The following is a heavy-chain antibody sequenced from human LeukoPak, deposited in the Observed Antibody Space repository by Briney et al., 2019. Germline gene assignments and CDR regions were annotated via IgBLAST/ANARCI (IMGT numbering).Heavy chain of an antibody. CDR2: ISDDGNIK. CDR3: ATEVGMTAFEY. CDR1: GLIFSRDG. J-gene: IGHJ4*02. Sequence: GGSLRLSCAASGLIFSRDGMHWVRQAPGKGLEWVAVISDDGNIKYYADSVKGRFTISRDNSKNTLFLQMNSLRADDTAVYYCATEVGMTAFEYWGQGTPVTASS. D-gene: IGHD1-26*01. V-gene: IGHV3-30*03.